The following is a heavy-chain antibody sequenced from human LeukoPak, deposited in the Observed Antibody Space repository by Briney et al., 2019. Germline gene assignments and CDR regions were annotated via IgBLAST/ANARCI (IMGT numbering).Heavy chain of an antibody. CDR3: AKDQTYYDILTGYYNPYYYYYMDV. Sequence: GGSLRLSCAASGFTFSSYEMNWVRQAPGKGLEWVSYISSSGSTIYYADSVKGRFTISRDNSKNTLYLQMNSLRAEDTAVYYCAKDQTYYDILTGYYNPYYYYYMDVWGKGTTVTISS. D-gene: IGHD3-9*01. V-gene: IGHV3-48*03. CDR2: ISSSGSTI. J-gene: IGHJ6*03. CDR1: GFTFSSYE.